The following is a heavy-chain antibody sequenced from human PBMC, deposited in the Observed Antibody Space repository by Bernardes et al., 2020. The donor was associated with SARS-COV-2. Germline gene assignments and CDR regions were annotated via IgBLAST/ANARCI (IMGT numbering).Heavy chain of an antibody. Sequence: GGSLRLSCAASGFTFSSYWMSWVRQAPGKGLEWVATISYDGSQKKYADSVKGRFTISRDNSKNTLFLQMNSLRTEDTAVHFCAIGAVAGTESFGFWGQGALVTVSS. CDR1: GFTFSSYW. D-gene: IGHD6-19*01. J-gene: IGHJ4*02. CDR2: ISYDGSQK. CDR3: AIGAVAGTESFGF. V-gene: IGHV3-30*03.